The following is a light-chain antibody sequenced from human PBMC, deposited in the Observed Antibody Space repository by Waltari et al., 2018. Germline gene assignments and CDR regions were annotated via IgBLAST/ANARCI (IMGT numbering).Light chain of an antibody. CDR2: YDS. Sequence: SYVLTQPPSVSVAPGETARITCGGDNIGSYSVHWYQQKPGQAPVLVIFYDSDRPSGIPERFSDSNSGNAATLTISRVEAGDEANYCCQVWHAAIDPGVFGTGTEVTV. CDR1: NIGSYS. J-gene: IGLJ1*01. V-gene: IGLV3-21*04. CDR3: QVWHAAIDPGV.